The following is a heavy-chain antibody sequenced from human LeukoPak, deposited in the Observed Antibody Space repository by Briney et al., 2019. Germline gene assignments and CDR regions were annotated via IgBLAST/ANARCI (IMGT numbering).Heavy chain of an antibody. CDR2: ISYDGSNK. V-gene: IGHV3-30*18. D-gene: IGHD6-6*01. J-gene: IGHJ4*02. Sequence: PGGSLRLSCAASGFTFSSYGMHWVRQAPGKGLEWVAVISYDGSNKYYADSVKGRFTISRDNSKNTLYLQMNSLRAEDTAVYYCAKVLEYSTIDYWGQGTLVTVSS. CDR1: GFTFSSYG. CDR3: AKVLEYSTIDY.